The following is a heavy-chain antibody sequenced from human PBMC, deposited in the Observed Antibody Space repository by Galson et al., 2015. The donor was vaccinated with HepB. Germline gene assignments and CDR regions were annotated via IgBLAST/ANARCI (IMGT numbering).Heavy chain of an antibody. V-gene: IGHV1-18*04. J-gene: IGHJ4*02. CDR2: ISTYFGYT. Sequence: SVKVSCKASGYTFTSYGISWVRQAPGQGLEYMGWISTYFGYTDYVQKLQGGVTMTTDTSTNTAYMGLTSLRSDDTAVYYCARESWAIVGTARRYFDYWGQGTLVTVSS. D-gene: IGHD1-26*01. CDR3: ARESWAIVGTARRYFDY. CDR1: GYTFTSYG.